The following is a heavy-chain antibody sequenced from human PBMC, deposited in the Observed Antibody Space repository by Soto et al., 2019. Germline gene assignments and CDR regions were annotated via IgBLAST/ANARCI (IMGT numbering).Heavy chain of an antibody. D-gene: IGHD2-2*01. J-gene: IGHJ4*02. Sequence: PSETLSLTCTVSGGSISSYYWSWIRQPPGKGLEWIGYIYYSGSTNYNPSLKSRVTISVDTSKNQFSLKLSSVTAADTAVYYCAIRRGRPCHSSSYFDYWGQGALVTVSS. CDR3: AIRRGRPCHSSSYFDY. CDR2: IYYSGST. CDR1: GGSISSYY. V-gene: IGHV4-59*08.